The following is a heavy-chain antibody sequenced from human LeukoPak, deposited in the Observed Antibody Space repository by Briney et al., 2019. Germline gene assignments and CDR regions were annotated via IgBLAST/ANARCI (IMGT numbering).Heavy chain of an antibody. CDR1: GGSISSYY. CDR3: ARADGRSPGFDY. CDR2: IYYSGST. V-gene: IGHV4-59*08. J-gene: IGHJ4*02. Sequence: SETLSLTCTVSGGSISSYYWSWIRQPPGKGLEWIGYIYYSGSTNYNPSLKSRVTISVDTSKNQFSLKLSSVTAADTAVYYCARADGRSPGFDYWGQGTLVTVSS. D-gene: IGHD1-26*01.